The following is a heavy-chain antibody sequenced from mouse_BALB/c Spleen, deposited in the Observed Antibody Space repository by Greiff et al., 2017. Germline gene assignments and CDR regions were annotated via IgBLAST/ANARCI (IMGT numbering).Heavy chain of an antibody. CDR3: ARGGRRRDFDY. CDR2: IWGDGST. D-gene: IGHD1-1*01. Sequence: VQRVESGPGLVAPSQSLSITCTVSGFSLTGYGVNWVRQPPGKGLEWLGMIWGDGSTDYNSALKSRLSISKDNSKSQVFLKMNSLQTDDTARYYCARGGRRRDFDYWGQGTTLTVSS. CDR1: GFSLTGYG. V-gene: IGHV2-6-7*01. J-gene: IGHJ2*01.